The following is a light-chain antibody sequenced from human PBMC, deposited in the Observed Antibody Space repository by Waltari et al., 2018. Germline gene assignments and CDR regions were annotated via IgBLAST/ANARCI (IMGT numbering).Light chain of an antibody. CDR3: QQSYRTPLT. CDR1: QRINNY. Sequence: DIQMTQSPSSLSASVGDRVTITCRASQRINNYLNWYQQRPGKAPKPLIYAASTLQSGVPSRFGGSGSGTDFTLTISSLQPEDFATYYCQQSYRTPLTFGGGTKVEIK. V-gene: IGKV1-39*01. CDR2: AAS. J-gene: IGKJ4*01.